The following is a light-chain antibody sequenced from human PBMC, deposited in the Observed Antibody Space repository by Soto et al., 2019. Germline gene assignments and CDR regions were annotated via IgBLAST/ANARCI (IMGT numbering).Light chain of an antibody. CDR2: GAS. CDR1: QSVSNTY. V-gene: IGKV3-20*01. Sequence: EIVLTQSPGSLSLSPGERATLSRRASQSVSNTYLVWYQQKPGQAPRLLIYGASTRATGIPDRFSGSGSGTDFTLTISRLEPEDFAVYYCQQYSSSSITFGQGTRLEIK. J-gene: IGKJ5*01. CDR3: QQYSSSSIT.